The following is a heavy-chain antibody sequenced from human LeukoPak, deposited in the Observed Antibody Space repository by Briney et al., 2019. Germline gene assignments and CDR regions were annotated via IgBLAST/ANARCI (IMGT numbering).Heavy chain of an antibody. CDR1: GFTFRYYA. V-gene: IGHV3-64*01. Sequence: GGSLRLSCAPCGFTFRYYAMLWVRHAPGKGLEYFSTISNNGFIKYYGNSVKGRFIVYRDNSKNTLYLQMGGLSPEDMAVYYCVRDFKWLETFDIWGRGTMVTVSS. CDR2: ISNNGFIK. CDR3: VRDFKWLETFDI. D-gene: IGHD5-12*01. J-gene: IGHJ3*02.